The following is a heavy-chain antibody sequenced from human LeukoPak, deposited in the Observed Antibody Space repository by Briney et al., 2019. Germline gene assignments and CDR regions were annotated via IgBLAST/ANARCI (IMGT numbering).Heavy chain of an antibody. CDR2: IYYSGST. J-gene: IGHJ3*02. D-gene: IGHD4-23*01. CDR1: GGSISSHY. Sequence: SETLSLTCTVSGGSISSHYWNWIRQPPGKGLEWIGYIYYSGSTNYNPSLKSRVTISVDTSKNQFSLKLSSVTAADTAVCYCARETTVVTPGRSDVFDIWGQGTMVTVSS. V-gene: IGHV4-59*11. CDR3: ARETTVVTPGRSDVFDI.